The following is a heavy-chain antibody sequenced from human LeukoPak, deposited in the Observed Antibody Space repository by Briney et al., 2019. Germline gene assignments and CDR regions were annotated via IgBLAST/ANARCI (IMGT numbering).Heavy chain of an antibody. CDR1: GDSFNNYY. CDR2: GST. CDR3: ARSIVGYDWNFDQ. Sequence: SETLSLTCTVSGDSFNNYYWHWIRQPPGKSLDWITGSTNYNPSLESRVTMSVDTSKNQFSLYLSSVTAADTAIYYCARSIVGYDWNFDQWGQGILVTVSS. D-gene: IGHD1-26*01. V-gene: IGHV4-4*08. J-gene: IGHJ4*02.